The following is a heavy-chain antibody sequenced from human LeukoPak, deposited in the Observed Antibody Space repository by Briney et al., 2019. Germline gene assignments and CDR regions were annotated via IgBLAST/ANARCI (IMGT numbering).Heavy chain of an antibody. Sequence: GGSLRLSCAASGFTFSSYSMNWVRQAPGKGLEWVSSISSSSSSYIYYADSVKGRFTISRDNAKNSLYLQMNSLRAEDTAVYYCAKEHMAAAVYYFDYWGQGTLVTVSS. D-gene: IGHD2-15*01. CDR2: ISSSSSSYI. V-gene: IGHV3-21*04. CDR1: GFTFSSYS. CDR3: AKEHMAAAVYYFDY. J-gene: IGHJ4*02.